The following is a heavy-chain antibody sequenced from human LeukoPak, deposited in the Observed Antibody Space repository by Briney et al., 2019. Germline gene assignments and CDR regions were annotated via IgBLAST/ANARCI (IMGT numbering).Heavy chain of an antibody. Sequence: GGSLRLSCAASGFTFSSYSMNWVRQAPGKGLEWVSSISSSSSYIYYADSVKGQFTISRDNAKNSLYLQMNSLRAEDTAVYYCAREDRDFWSGYNAEYFDYWGQGTLVTVSS. J-gene: IGHJ4*02. CDR2: ISSSSSYI. CDR3: AREDRDFWSGYNAEYFDY. CDR1: GFTFSSYS. V-gene: IGHV3-21*01. D-gene: IGHD3-3*01.